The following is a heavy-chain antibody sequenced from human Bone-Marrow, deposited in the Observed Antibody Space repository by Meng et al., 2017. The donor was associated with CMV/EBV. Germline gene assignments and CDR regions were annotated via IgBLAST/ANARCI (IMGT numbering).Heavy chain of an antibody. D-gene: IGHD3-10*01. V-gene: IGHV4-39*07. CDR1: GGSISSYY. CDR2: IYYSGST. CDR3: ARAHKDYGSGSYYKAYYYYYGMDV. J-gene: IGHJ6*02. Sequence: SETLSLTCTVSGGSISSYYWGWIRQPPGKGLEWIGSIYYSGSTYYNPSLKSRVTISVDTSKNQFSLKLSSVTAADTAVYYCARAHKDYGSGSYYKAYYYYYGMDVWGQGTTVTVSS.